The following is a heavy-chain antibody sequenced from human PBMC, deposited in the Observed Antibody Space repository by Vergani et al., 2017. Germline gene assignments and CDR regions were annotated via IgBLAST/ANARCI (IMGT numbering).Heavy chain of an antibody. CDR2: IWYGGSKE. D-gene: IGHD2-8*01. Sequence: QVQLEESGGGVVQPGRSLRLSCAGSGFTLSSHAMHWVRQAPGKGLEWVALIWYGGSKEYYADSVKGRFTISRDKSKNTLYLQMNNLRAADTAVYYCARSEYCANGVCYMTYYYYMDVWGKGTAVTVSS. J-gene: IGHJ6*03. CDR1: GFTLSSHA. CDR3: ARSEYCANGVCYMTYYYYMDV. V-gene: IGHV3-33*01.